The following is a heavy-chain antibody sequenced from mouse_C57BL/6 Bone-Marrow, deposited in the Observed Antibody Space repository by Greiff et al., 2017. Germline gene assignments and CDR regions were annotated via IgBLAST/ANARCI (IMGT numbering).Heavy chain of an antibody. CDR2: IDPSDSYT. D-gene: IGHD2-3*01. V-gene: IGHV1-69*01. J-gene: IGHJ2*01. CDR3: ARLNGYYVFSDY. Sequence: QVQLQQPGAELVMPGASVKLSCKASGYTFTSYWMHWVKQRPGQGLEWIGEIDPSDSYTNYNQKFKGKSTLTVDKSSSTAYMRLSSLTSEDSAVYYGARLNGYYVFSDYWGQGTTLTVSS. CDR1: GYTFTSYW.